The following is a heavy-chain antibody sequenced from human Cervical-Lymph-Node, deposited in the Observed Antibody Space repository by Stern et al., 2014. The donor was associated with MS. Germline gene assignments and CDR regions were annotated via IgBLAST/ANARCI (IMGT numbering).Heavy chain of an antibody. CDR3: ARRGPCSASTCTFDF. V-gene: IGHV2-5*02. CDR2: IYWDDDK. Sequence: QVTLKESGPTLLKPTQTLTLTCTFSGFSLTTTGMGVGWIRQPPGKALEWLALIYWDDDKRSSPSLTSRLTVTKDTSKNQVVLTMTNMDPVDTGTYYCARRGPCSASTCTFDFWGQGALVSVSS. J-gene: IGHJ4*02. D-gene: IGHD2-15*01. CDR1: GFSLTTTGMG.